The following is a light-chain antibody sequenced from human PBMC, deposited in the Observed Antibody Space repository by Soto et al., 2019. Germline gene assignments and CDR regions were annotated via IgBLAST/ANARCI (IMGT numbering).Light chain of an antibody. J-gene: IGKJ1*01. CDR1: QDIGSW. CDR3: QQYNAYSPWT. Sequence: DIQMTQSPSSLSASVGDTVTITCRASQDIGSWLAWFQQKPGRAPKLLIYAASSLQSGVPSRFSGSGSGADFTLTISSLQPDDVATYYCQQYNAYSPWTFGQGTKVDIK. V-gene: IGKV1D-16*01. CDR2: AAS.